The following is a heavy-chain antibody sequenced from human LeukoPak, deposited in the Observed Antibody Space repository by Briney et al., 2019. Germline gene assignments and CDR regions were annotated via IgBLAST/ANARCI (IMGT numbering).Heavy chain of an antibody. CDR3: ARSRQAPFDY. V-gene: IGHV4-34*01. Sequence: SETLSLTCAVYGGSFSGYYWSWIRQPPGKGLEWIGETNHSGSTNYNPSLKSRVTISVDTSKNQFSLKLSSVTAADTAVYYCARSRQAPFDYWGQGTLVTVSS. J-gene: IGHJ4*02. CDR1: GGSFSGYY. CDR2: TNHSGST.